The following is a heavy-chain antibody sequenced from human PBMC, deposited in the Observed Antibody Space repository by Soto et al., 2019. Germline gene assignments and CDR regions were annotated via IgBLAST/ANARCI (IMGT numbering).Heavy chain of an antibody. Sequence: GGSLRLSCAASGFTFSSYGMHWVRQAPGKGLEWVAVISYDGSNKYYADSVKGRFTISRDNSKNTLYLQMNSLRAEDTAVYYCAKDPAGRGSEWQWPAYYYGMDVWGQGTTVTVSS. J-gene: IGHJ6*02. D-gene: IGHD6-19*01. CDR1: GFTFSSYG. V-gene: IGHV3-30*18. CDR3: AKDPAGRGSEWQWPAYYYGMDV. CDR2: ISYDGSNK.